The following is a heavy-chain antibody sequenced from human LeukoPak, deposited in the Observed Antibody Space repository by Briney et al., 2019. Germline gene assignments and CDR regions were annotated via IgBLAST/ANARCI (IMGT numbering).Heavy chain of an antibody. CDR2: IWYDGSNK. Sequence: GRSLRLSCAAAGFTFSSYGMHWVRQAPGKGLEWVAVIWYDGSNKYYADSVKGRFTISRDNSKNTLYLQMNSLRAEDTAVYYCARGQGGGKYYFDCWGQGTLVTVSS. D-gene: IGHD3-16*01. CDR1: GFTFSSYG. J-gene: IGHJ4*02. CDR3: ARGQGGGKYYFDC. V-gene: IGHV3-33*01.